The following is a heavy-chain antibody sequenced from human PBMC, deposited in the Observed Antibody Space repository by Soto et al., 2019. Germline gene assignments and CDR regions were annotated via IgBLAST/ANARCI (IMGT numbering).Heavy chain of an antibody. CDR1: GYTFTSYD. Sequence: GASVKVSCKASGYTFTSYDINWVRQATGQGLEWMGWMNPNSGNTGYAQKIQGRVTMTRNTSISTAYMELSSLRSEDTAVYYCARGGSLTYYDILTGYDDSNDYWGQGTLVTVSS. CDR3: ARGGSLTYYDILTGYDDSNDY. CDR2: MNPNSGNT. J-gene: IGHJ4*02. D-gene: IGHD3-9*01. V-gene: IGHV1-8*01.